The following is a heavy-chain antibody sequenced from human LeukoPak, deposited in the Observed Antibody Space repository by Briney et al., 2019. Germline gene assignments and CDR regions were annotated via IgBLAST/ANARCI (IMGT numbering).Heavy chain of an antibody. J-gene: IGHJ4*02. CDR2: IYTSGST. Sequence: SETLSLTCTVSGGSISSGSYYWSWIRQPAGKGLEWIGRIYTSGSTNYNPSLKSRVTISVDTSKNQFSLKLSSVTAADTAVYYCASGTDYGDYEYYFDYWGQRTLVTVSS. CDR1: GGSISSGSYY. CDR3: ASGTDYGDYEYYFDY. V-gene: IGHV4-61*02. D-gene: IGHD4-17*01.